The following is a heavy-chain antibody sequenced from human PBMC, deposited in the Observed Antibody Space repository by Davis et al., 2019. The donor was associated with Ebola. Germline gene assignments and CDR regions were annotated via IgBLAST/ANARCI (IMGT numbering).Heavy chain of an antibody. CDR1: GFTFINAW. CDR2: IKSKTEGATT. Sequence: GESLKISCAASGFTFINAWLTWVRQAPGRGLEWVGRIKSKTEGATTDYAAPVKGRFIISRDDSKNTVHLQINSLKTEDSAVYYCTAGFCTITSCHWDDAFDIWGHGTMVTVSS. J-gene: IGHJ3*02. V-gene: IGHV3-15*01. D-gene: IGHD2/OR15-2a*01. CDR3: TAGFCTITSCHWDDAFDI.